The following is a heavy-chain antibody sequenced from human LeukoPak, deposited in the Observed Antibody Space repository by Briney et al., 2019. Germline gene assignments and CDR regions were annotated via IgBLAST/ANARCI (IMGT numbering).Heavy chain of an antibody. Sequence: SETLSLTCAVHGGSFSGYYWSWIRQPPGKGLEWIGEINHSGSTNYNPSLKSRVTISVDTSKNQFSLKLSSVTAADTAVYYCARGHWGSYRYTRLLDYWGQGTLVTVSS. CDR3: ARGHWGSYRYTRLLDY. J-gene: IGHJ4*02. V-gene: IGHV4-34*01. CDR1: GGSFSGYY. CDR2: INHSGST. D-gene: IGHD3-16*02.